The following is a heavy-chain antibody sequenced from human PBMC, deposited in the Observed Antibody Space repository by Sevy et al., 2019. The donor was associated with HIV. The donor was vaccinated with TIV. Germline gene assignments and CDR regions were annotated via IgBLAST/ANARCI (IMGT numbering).Heavy chain of an antibody. Sequence: GGSLRLSCAASGFDFNNHWMSWVRQAPQKGPEWVANINHDGSETYYEDSLEGRLTISRNNAMNSVSLQINNLRVEDTAVYYCARLATGLQSFKYLLSTDFDSWGQGTRVTVSA. J-gene: IGHJ4*02. CDR3: ARLATGLQSFKYLLSTDFDS. V-gene: IGHV3-7*01. D-gene: IGHD3-10*01. CDR1: GFDFNNHW. CDR2: INHDGSET.